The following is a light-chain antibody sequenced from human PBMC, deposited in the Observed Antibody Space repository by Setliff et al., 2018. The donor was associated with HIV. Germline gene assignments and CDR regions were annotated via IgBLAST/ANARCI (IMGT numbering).Light chain of an antibody. J-gene: IGLJ1*01. V-gene: IGLV2-18*02. CDR1: SSDVGGYNS. CDR2: DVT. Sequence: QSALTQPPSVSGSPGQSVTIPCTGTSSDVGGYNSVSWYQQSPGTAPKLMISDVTTRPSGVPDRFSGSKSGNTASLTISRLRAEDEADYYCSSYTSANTWVFGTGTKV. CDR3: SSYTSANTWV.